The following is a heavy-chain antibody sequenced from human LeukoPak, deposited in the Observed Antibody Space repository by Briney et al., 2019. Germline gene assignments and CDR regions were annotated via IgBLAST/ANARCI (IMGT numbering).Heavy chain of an antibody. CDR1: GGSISSSIYY. V-gene: IGHV4-39*01. CDR2: IYYSGNT. CDR3: ARHDGSSWYYAFDV. J-gene: IGHJ3*01. D-gene: IGHD6-13*01. Sequence: SETLSLTCTVSGGSISSSIYYWGWIRQPPGKGLEWIGSIYYSGNTYYNPSLKSRVTISVDTSKNQFSLKLSSVTAADTAVYYCARHDGSSWYYAFDVWGQGTMVTVSS.